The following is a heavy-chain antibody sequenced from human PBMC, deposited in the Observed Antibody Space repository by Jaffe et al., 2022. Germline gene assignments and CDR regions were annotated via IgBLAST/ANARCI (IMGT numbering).Heavy chain of an antibody. V-gene: IGHV4-30-2*01. Sequence: QLQLQESGSGLVKPSQTLSLTCAVSGGSISSGGYSWSWIRQPPGKGLEWIGYIYHSGSTYYNPSLKSRVTISVDRSKNQFSLKLSSVTAADTAVYYCARGYGDRLYYYYYMDVWGKGTTVTVSS. CDR2: IYHSGST. CDR3: ARGYGDRLYYYYYMDV. CDR1: GGSISSGGYS. J-gene: IGHJ6*03. D-gene: IGHD4-17*01.